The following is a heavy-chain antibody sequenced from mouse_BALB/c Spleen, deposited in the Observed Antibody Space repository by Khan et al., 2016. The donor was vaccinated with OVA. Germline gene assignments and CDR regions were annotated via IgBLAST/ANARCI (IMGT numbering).Heavy chain of an antibody. CDR3: ARRNYFGYTFAY. Sequence: QVQLQQPGAELARPGASVKLSCKASGYTFTDYYINWVKLRPGQGLEWIGEISPGSGDTYYNARFKGKATLTADKSYSTAYMQLSSLTSRASAVYFCARRNYFGYTFAYWGQGTLVTVSA. J-gene: IGHJ3*01. V-gene: IGHV1-77*01. CDR1: GYTFTDYY. CDR2: ISPGSGDT. D-gene: IGHD1-2*01.